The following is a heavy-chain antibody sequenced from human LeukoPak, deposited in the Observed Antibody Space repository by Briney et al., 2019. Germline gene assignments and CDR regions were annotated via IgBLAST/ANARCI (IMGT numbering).Heavy chain of an antibody. V-gene: IGHV3-30-3*01. CDR1: GFTFSSYA. CDR3: ARDNYGDHYFDY. Sequence: GGSLRLSCAASGFTFSSYAMHWVRQAPGKGLEWVAAISYDGSNKYYADSVKGRFTISRDNSKNTLYLQMNSLRAEDTAVYYCARDNYGDHYFDYWGQGTLVTVSS. J-gene: IGHJ4*02. D-gene: IGHD2-21*02. CDR2: ISYDGSNK.